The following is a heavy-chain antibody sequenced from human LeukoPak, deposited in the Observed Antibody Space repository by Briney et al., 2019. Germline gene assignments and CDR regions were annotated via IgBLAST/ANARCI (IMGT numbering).Heavy chain of an antibody. D-gene: IGHD4-23*01. CDR3: ASFSDYGGNFFHY. Sequence: PSETLSLTCTVSGVSINNYYWSWIRQPPGKGLEWIGYIYYTGSTRYNPSLKSRVTISLDTSKNQFPPNVNSVTAADTAVYYCASFSDYGGNFFHYWGQGALVTVSS. CDR2: IYYTGST. J-gene: IGHJ4*02. CDR1: GVSINNYY. V-gene: IGHV4-59*08.